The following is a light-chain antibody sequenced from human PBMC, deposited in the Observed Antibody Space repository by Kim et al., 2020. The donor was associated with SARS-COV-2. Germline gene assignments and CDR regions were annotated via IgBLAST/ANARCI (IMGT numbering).Light chain of an antibody. CDR3: QAWDSSTAV. CDR2: QDS. Sequence: SVSPVQTSSITCSGDKLGDKYACWYQQKPGQSPVLVIYQDSKRPSGIPDRFSGSNSGNTATLTISGTQAMDEADYYCQAWDSSTAVFGGGTQLTVL. V-gene: IGLV3-1*01. CDR1: KLGDKY. J-gene: IGLJ3*02.